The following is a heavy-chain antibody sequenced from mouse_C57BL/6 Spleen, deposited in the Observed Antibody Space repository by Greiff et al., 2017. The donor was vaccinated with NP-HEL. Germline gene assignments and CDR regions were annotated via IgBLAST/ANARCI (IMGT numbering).Heavy chain of an antibody. CDR3: ARVYYDYDRGYFDY. V-gene: IGHV5-4*01. CDR1: GFTFSSYA. J-gene: IGHJ2*01. Sequence: VQLKESGGGLVKPGGSLKLSCAASGFTFSSYAMSWVRQTPEKRLEWVATISDGGSYTYYPDNVKGRFTISRDNAKNKLYLQMSHLKSEDTAMYYCARVYYDYDRGYFDYWGQGTTLTVSS. CDR2: ISDGGSYT. D-gene: IGHD2-4*01.